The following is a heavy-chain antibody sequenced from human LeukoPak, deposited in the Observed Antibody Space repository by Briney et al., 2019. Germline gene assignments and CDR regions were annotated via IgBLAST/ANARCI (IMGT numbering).Heavy chain of an antibody. CDR2: INPSGGST. Sequence: GGSLRLSCAASGYTFTSYYMHWVRQAPGQGLEWMGIINPSGGSTSYAQKFQGRVTMTRDTSTSTVYMELSSLRSEDTAVYYCAREVHPPTVVTPRADYWGQGALVTVSS. CDR3: AREVHPPTVVTPRADY. CDR1: GYTFTSYY. D-gene: IGHD4-23*01. J-gene: IGHJ4*02. V-gene: IGHV1-46*01.